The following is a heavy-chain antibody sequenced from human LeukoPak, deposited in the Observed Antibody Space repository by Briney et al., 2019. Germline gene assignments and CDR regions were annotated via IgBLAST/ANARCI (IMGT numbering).Heavy chain of an antibody. J-gene: IGHJ4*02. CDR2: ISAYNGNT. CDR3: ARGRRNYDSSGYHYY. V-gene: IGHV1-18*01. D-gene: IGHD3-22*01. Sequence: VSVKVSCKASGYTFTSYGISWVRQAPGQGLEWMGWISAYNGNTNYAQKLQGRVAMTTDTSTSTAYMELRSLRSDDTAVYYCARGRRNYDSSGYHYYWGQGTLVTVSS. CDR1: GYTFTSYG.